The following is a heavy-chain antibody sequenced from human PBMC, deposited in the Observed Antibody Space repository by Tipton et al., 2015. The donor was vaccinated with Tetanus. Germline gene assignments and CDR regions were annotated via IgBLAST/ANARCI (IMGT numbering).Heavy chain of an antibody. CDR3: ARGPGDGDYVVTNAPLDY. V-gene: IGHV4-59*12. CDR2: IYYSGST. Sequence: TLSLTCTVSGGSISSYYWSWIRQPPGKGLEWIGYIYYSGSTNYNPSLKSRVTISVDTSKNQFSLKLSSVTAADTAVYYCARGPGDGDYVVTNAPLDYWGQGTLVTVSS. D-gene: IGHD4-17*01. J-gene: IGHJ4*02. CDR1: GGSISSYY.